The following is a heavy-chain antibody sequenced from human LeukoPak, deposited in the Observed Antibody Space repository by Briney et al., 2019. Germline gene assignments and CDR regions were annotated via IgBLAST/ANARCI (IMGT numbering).Heavy chain of an antibody. CDR3: AKERYSSSWYDY. Sequence: GGSLRLSCAASGFTFSSYGMHWVRQASGKGLEWVAFIRYDGSNKYYADSVKGRFTISRDNSKNTLYLQMNSLRAEDTAVYYCAKERYSSSWYDYWGQGTLVTVSS. J-gene: IGHJ4*02. CDR1: GFTFSSYG. D-gene: IGHD6-13*01. CDR2: IRYDGSNK. V-gene: IGHV3-30*02.